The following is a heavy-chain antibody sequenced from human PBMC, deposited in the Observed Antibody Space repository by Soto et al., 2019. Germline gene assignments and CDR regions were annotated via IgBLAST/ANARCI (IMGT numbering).Heavy chain of an antibody. V-gene: IGHV3-7*01. CDR2: INQDGSEK. CDR1: GFSFSSYW. CDR3: SKSLDY. J-gene: IGHJ4*02. Sequence: GGSLRLSCAASGFSFSSYWMDWVRQAPGKGLEWVANINQDGSEKHYVDSVKGQFTISRDNAKNLMYLQMSSLTAEDSALYYCSKSLDYWGKGTRVTVSS.